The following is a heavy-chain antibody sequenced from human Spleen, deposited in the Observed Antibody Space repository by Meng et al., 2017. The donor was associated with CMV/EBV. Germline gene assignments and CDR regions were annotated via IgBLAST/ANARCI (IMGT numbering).Heavy chain of an antibody. J-gene: IGHJ4*02. Sequence: GGSLRLSCAASGFTFDDYAMHWVRQAPGKGLEWVSGISWNSGSIGYADSVKGRFTISRDNAKNSLYLQMNSLRAEDTALYYCTTVRSPAYFDYWGQGTLVTVSS. V-gene: IGHV3-9*01. CDR1: GFTFDDYA. D-gene: IGHD3-16*01. CDR2: ISWNSGSI. CDR3: TTVRSPAYFDY.